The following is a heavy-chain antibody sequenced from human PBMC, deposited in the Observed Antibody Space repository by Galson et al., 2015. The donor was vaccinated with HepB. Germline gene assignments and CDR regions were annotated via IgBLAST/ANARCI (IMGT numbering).Heavy chain of an antibody. Sequence: SLRLSCAASGFTVSSNYMSWVRQAPGKGLEWVSVIYSGGSTYYADSVKGRFTISRDNPKNTLYLQMNSVRVEDTALYYCAKDMRETAPWYFDLWGRGTQVTVSS. J-gene: IGHJ2*01. D-gene: IGHD5-18*01. CDR3: AKDMRETAPWYFDL. CDR1: GFTVSSNY. CDR2: IYSGGST. V-gene: IGHV3-66*01.